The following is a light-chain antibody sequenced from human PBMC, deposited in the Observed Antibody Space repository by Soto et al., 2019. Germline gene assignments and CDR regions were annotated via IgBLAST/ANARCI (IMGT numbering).Light chain of an antibody. J-gene: IGLJ7*01. CDR2: RSD. V-gene: IGLV1-47*01. CDR1: RSSIGKNN. CDR3: AAWDDSLRGAV. Sequence: QSVLTQPPSASGTPGQRVTISCSGSRSSIGKNNVYWYQQLPGMAPKLLIYRSDQRPSGVPDRFSGSKSGTSASLAISGLRSEDEADYYCAAWDDSLRGAVFGGGTQLTVL.